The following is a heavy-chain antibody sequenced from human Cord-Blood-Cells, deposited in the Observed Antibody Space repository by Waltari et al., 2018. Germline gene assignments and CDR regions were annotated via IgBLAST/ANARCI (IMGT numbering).Heavy chain of an antibody. V-gene: IGHV1-2*06. J-gene: IGHJ4*02. D-gene: IGHD6-6*01. Sequence: QVQLVQSGAEVKKPGASVKVSCKASGYTFTGYYMHWVRQAPGQGLEWMGRINPNSGGINYAQKVQGRVTMTRDTSISTAYMELSRLRSDDTAVYYCAIHLIAARPHYFDYWGQGTLVTVSS. CDR3: AIHLIAARPHYFDY. CDR1: GYTFTGYY. CDR2: INPNSGGI.